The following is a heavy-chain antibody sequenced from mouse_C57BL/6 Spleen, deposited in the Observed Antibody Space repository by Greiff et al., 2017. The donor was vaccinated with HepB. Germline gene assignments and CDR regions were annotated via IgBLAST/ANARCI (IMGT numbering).Heavy chain of an antibody. CDR3: ARRSTTDYFDY. CDR1: GYTFTSYW. V-gene: IGHV1-59*01. Sequence: QVQLQQPGAELVRPGPSVKLSCKASGYTFTSYWMHWVKQRPGQGLVWIGVIDPSDSYTNYNQKFKGKATLTVDTSSSTAYMQLSSLTSEDSAVYYCARRSTTDYFDYWGQGTTLTVSS. J-gene: IGHJ2*01. CDR2: IDPSDSYT. D-gene: IGHD1-1*01.